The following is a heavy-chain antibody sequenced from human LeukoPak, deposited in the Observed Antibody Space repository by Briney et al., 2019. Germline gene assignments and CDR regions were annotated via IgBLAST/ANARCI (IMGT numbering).Heavy chain of an antibody. Sequence: KSSETLSLTCAVSGGSLSSYCWSWIRQPPGKGLVWIGYIYYSGSTNYNPALKRRVTISVDTTKNQFSLKLSSVTAADTAVYYCAAEDDYGDSPHYWGQGTLVTVSS. CDR3: AAEDDYGDSPHY. CDR1: GGSLSSYC. J-gene: IGHJ4*02. V-gene: IGHV4-59*01. D-gene: IGHD4-17*01. CDR2: IYYSGST.